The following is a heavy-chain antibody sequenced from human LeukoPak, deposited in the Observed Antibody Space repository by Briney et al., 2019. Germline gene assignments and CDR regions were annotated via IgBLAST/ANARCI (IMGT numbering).Heavy chain of an antibody. CDR3: ARAPKLVTVTTPPGYYYYYGMDV. V-gene: IGHV4-34*01. J-gene: IGHJ6*02. CDR2: INHSGST. D-gene: IGHD4-17*01. CDR1: GGSFSGYY. Sequence: SETLSLTCAVYGGSFSGYYWSWIRQPPAKGLEWIGEINHSGSTNYNPSLKSRVTISVDTSKNQFSLKLSSVTAADTAVYYCARAPKLVTVTTPPGYYYYYGMDVWGQGTTVTVSS.